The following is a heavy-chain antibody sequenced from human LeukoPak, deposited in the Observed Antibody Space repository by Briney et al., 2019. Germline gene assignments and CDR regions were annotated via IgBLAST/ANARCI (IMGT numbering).Heavy chain of an antibody. J-gene: IGHJ4*02. CDR2: INPSGGST. CDR1: GYTFTSYY. CDR3: ARGPLGWFGELLGFDY. D-gene: IGHD3-10*01. V-gene: IGHV1-46*01. Sequence: ASVKASCKASGYTFTSYYMHWVRQAPGQGLEWMGIINPSGGSTSYAQKFQGRVTMTRDTSTSTVYMELSSLRSEDTAVYYCARGPLGWFGELLGFDYWGQGTLVTVSS.